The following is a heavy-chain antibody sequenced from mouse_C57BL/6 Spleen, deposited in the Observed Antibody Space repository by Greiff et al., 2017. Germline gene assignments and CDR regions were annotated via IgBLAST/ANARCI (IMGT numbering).Heavy chain of an antibody. V-gene: IGHV1-15*01. CDR2: IDPETGGT. CDR3: TRKGYGGGLDY. Sequence: VQLQQSGAELVRPGASVTLSCKASVYTFTDYEMHWVKQTPVHGLEWIGAIDPETGGTAYNQKFKGKAKLTADKSSSTAYMELRSLTSEDSAVYYCTRKGYGGGLDYWGQGTTLTVSS. J-gene: IGHJ2*01. D-gene: IGHD1-1*01. CDR1: VYTFTDYE.